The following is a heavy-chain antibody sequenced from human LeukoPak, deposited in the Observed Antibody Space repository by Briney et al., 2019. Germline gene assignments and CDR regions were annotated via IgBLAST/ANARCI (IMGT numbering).Heavy chain of an antibody. CDR1: GYTFTSYG. D-gene: IGHD6-13*01. CDR2: MNPNSGNT. CDR3: VRDPAAAGIYYYMDV. V-gene: IGHV1-8*02. Sequence: ASVKVSCKASGYTFTSYGISWVRQAPGQGLEWMGWMNPNSGNTGYAQKFQGRVTMTRDTSISTAYMELSRLRSDDTAVYYCVRDPAAAGIYYYMDVWGKGTTVTVSS. J-gene: IGHJ6*03.